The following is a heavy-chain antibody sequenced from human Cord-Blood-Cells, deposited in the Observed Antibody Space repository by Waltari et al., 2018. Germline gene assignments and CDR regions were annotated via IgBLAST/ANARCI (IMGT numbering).Heavy chain of an antibody. Sequence: QVQLVQSGAAVKKPGASVKVSCKASGYTFTGYYMHWVRQGPGQGLEWMGWINPNSGGTNYAQKFQGRVTMTRDTSISTAYMELSRLRSDDTAVYYCARAWYSSSWYANAFDIWGQGTMVTVSS. CDR1: GYTFTGYY. J-gene: IGHJ3*02. CDR3: ARAWYSSSWYANAFDI. D-gene: IGHD6-13*01. V-gene: IGHV1-2*02. CDR2: INPNSGGT.